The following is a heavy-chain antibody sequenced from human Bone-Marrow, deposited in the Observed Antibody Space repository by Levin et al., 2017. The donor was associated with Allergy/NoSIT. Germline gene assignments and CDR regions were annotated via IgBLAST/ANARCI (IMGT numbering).Heavy chain of an antibody. CDR3: ARDRTITTTGETYFYGMDV. J-gene: IGHJ6*02. V-gene: IGHV4-59*01. CDR2: IYYSGST. CDR1: GGSISGYY. Sequence: SETLSLTCTLSGGSISGYYWSWIRQPPGKGLDWIGYIYYSGSTKYNPSLKSRVTISVDTSKNQFSLKLNSVTAADTAVYYCARDRTITTTGETYFYGMDVWGQGTTVTVSS. D-gene: IGHD7-27*01.